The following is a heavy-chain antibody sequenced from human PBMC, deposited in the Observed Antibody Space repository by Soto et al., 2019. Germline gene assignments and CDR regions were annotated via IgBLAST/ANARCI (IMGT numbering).Heavy chain of an antibody. J-gene: IGHJ6*02. CDR2: INIDGSGT. CDR3: ARDSYAPHV. Sequence: PGGSLRLSCAASGFTFSNYWVHWVRQAPGKGLVWVSRINIDGSGTTYADSVKGRFTISRDNAKNTVFLEMKNLRAEDTAVYYCARDSYAPHVSGQGTTVTVS. D-gene: IGHD4-17*01. CDR1: GFTFSNYW. V-gene: IGHV3-74*03.